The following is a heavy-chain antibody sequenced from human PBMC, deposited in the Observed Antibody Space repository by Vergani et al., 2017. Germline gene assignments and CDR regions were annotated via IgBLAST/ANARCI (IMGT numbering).Heavy chain of an antibody. D-gene: IGHD2-15*01. Sequence: QVQVVQSGAEVKKPGSSVKVSCKASGGTFSSYAISWVRQAPGQGLEWMGGIIPIFGTAHYAQKFQGRVTMTKDTSTSTVDMELSSLRSEDTAMYYCARDGRGGSPFAMDVWGQGTTVTVSS. V-gene: IGHV1-69*06. CDR3: ARDGRGGSPFAMDV. CDR1: GGTFSSYA. CDR2: IIPIFGTA. J-gene: IGHJ6*02.